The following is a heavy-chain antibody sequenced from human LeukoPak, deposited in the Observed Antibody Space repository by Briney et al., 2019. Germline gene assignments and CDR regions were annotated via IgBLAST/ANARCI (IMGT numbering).Heavy chain of an antibody. V-gene: IGHV6-1*01. D-gene: IGHD2-15*01. CDR2: TYYRSKWYH. J-gene: IGHJ5*02. CDR1: GDSVSSNSAA. CDR3: ARGYCSGGSCYDWFDP. Sequence: SQTLSLTCAISGDSVSSNSAAWNWIRQSPSRGLEWLGRTYYRSKWYHDYAVSVKSRITINPDTSKNQFSLQLNSVTPEDTAVYYCARGYCSGGSCYDWFDPWGQGTLVTVSS.